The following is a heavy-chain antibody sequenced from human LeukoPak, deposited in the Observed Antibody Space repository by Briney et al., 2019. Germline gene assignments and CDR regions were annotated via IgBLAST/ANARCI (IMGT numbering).Heavy chain of an antibody. V-gene: IGHV3-30*04. CDR2: ISYDGSNK. CDR1: GFRFSSYA. CDR3: ARDLNAFDI. J-gene: IGHJ3*02. Sequence: GGSLRLSCAASGFRFSSYALHWVRQAPGKGLEWVTLISYDGSNKYYADSVKGRFTISRDNSKNTLYLQMNSLRAEDTAVYYCARDLNAFDIWGQGTMVTVSS.